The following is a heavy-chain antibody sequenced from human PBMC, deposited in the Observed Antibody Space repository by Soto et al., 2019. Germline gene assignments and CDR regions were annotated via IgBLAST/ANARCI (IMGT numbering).Heavy chain of an antibody. J-gene: IGHJ6*02. CDR1: GFTFSSYA. D-gene: IGHD2-2*01. CDR2: ISGSGGST. V-gene: IGHV3-23*01. Sequence: PGGSLRLSCAASGFTFSSYAMSWVRQAPGKGLEWVSAISGSGGSTYYADSVKGRFTISRDNSKNTLYLQMNSLRAEDTAVYYFAKGIGGCISTSCYPYYYYGMDVWGQGTTVTVSS. CDR3: AKGIGGCISTSCYPYYYYGMDV.